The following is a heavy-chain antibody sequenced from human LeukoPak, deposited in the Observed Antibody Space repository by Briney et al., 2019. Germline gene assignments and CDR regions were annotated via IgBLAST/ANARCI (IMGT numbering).Heavy chain of an antibody. CDR3: VNSPYLYGSGAYIDY. CDR2: ISSNGGST. J-gene: IGHJ4*02. V-gene: IGHV3-64D*06. Sequence: PGGSLRLSCSASGFTFSSYAMHWVRQAPGKGLEYVSAISSNGGSTYYADSVKGRFTISSDNSKNTLYLQMSSLRAEDTAVYYCVNSPYLYGSGAYIDYWGQGTLVTVSS. D-gene: IGHD3-10*01. CDR1: GFTFSSYA.